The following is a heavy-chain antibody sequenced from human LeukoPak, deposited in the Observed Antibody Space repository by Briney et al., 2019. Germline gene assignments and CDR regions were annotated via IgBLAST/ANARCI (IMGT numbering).Heavy chain of an antibody. Sequence: GESLKISCKASGYSFSNYWIGWVRQMPGKGLEWMGIIYPGDSDTRYSPSFQGQVTISADKSISTAYLQWSSLKASDTAMYYCARHQYSSGWYGWFDPWGQGTLVTVSS. D-gene: IGHD6-19*01. CDR3: ARHQYSSGWYGWFDP. V-gene: IGHV5-51*01. J-gene: IGHJ5*02. CDR2: IYPGDSDT. CDR1: GYSFSNYW.